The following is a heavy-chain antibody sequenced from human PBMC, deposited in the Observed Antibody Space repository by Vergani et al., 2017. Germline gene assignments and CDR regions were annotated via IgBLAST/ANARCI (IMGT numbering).Heavy chain of an antibody. J-gene: IGHJ4*02. D-gene: IGHD6-19*01. Sequence: QVQLAESGGGVVQPGRSLRLSCAASGFTFSSYGMHWVRQAPGKGLEWVAVIWYDGSNKYYADSVKGRFTISRDNSKNTLYLQMNSLRAEDTAVYYCAKAAVASDYWGQGTLVTVSS. CDR1: GFTFSSYG. V-gene: IGHV3-33*06. CDR3: AKAAVASDY. CDR2: IWYDGSNK.